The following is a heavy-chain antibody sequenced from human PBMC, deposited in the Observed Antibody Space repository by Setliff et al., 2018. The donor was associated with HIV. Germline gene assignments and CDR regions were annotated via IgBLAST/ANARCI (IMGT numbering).Heavy chain of an antibody. CDR1: GYTLTELS. J-gene: IGHJ6*02. CDR2: FDPEDGET. CDR3: AREGSGWYLTSYYYYGMDV. V-gene: IGHV1-24*01. Sequence: ASVKVSCKVSGYTLTELSMHWVRQAPGKGLEWMGGFDPEDGETIYAQKFQGRVTMTRDTSTSTVYMELSSLRSEDTAVYYCAREGSGWYLTSYYYYGMDVWGQGTTVTVSS. D-gene: IGHD6-19*01.